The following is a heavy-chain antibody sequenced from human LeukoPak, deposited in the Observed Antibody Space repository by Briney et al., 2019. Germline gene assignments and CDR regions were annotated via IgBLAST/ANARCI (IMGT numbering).Heavy chain of an antibody. CDR1: GFVFRTYW. V-gene: IGHV3-7*01. D-gene: IGHD3-3*01. Sequence: PGGSLRLSCAASGFVFRTYWMHWVRQAPGKGLEWVANIKEDGSKKYYVDSVKGRFTISRDNTKNSLYLQMNSLRAEDTAVYYCARGKRFLEWLTHFDYWGQGTLVTVSS. CDR3: ARGKRFLEWLTHFDY. J-gene: IGHJ4*02. CDR2: IKEDGSKK.